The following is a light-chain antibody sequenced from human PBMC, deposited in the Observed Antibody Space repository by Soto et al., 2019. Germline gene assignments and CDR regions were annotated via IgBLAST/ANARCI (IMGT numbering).Light chain of an antibody. J-gene: IGKJ3*01. V-gene: IGKV1-39*01. CDR3: QQSYSTPFT. Sequence: DIQMTQSPSSLSASVGDRVTITCRASQSISSYLNWYQQKPGKAPKPLIYAASSLQSGVPSRFSGSGSGTDFTLTISSLQPGDFATYYCQQSYSTPFTFGPGTKVDIK. CDR2: AAS. CDR1: QSISSY.